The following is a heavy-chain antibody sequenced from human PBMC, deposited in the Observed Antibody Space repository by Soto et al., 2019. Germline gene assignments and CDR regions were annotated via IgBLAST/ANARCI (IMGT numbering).Heavy chain of an antibody. J-gene: IGHJ5*02. CDR2: INPNSGGT. CDR3: ARGVLLWFGESSPGNWFDP. D-gene: IGHD3-10*01. V-gene: IGHV1-2*02. CDR1: GYTLTGYY. Sequence: GASVKVCCKASGYTLTGYYTHWVRQANGQGLEWMGWINPNSGGTNYAQKFQGRVTMTRDTSISTAYMELSRLRSDDTAVYYCARGVLLWFGESSPGNWFDPWGQGTLVTSPQ.